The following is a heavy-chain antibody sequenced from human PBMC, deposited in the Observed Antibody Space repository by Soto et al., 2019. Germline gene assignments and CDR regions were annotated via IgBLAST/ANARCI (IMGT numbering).Heavy chain of an antibody. V-gene: IGHV4-31*03. Sequence: SETLSLTCTVSGGSISSGGYYWSWIRKHPGKGLEWIGYIYYSGSTYYNPSLKSRVTISVDTSKNQFSLKLSSVTAADTAVYYCARGNYDFWSGYYTDPYYYCGMDVWGQGTTVTVSS. D-gene: IGHD3-3*01. CDR3: ARGNYDFWSGYYTDPYYYCGMDV. CDR1: GGSISSGGYY. CDR2: IYYSGST. J-gene: IGHJ6*02.